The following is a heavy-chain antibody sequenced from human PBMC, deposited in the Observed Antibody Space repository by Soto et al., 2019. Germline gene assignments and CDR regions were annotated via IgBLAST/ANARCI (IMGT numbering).Heavy chain of an antibody. CDR3: ARDPLEYSSSSWVDY. V-gene: IGHV3-7*05. J-gene: IGHJ4*02. CDR1: GFTFSSYW. Sequence: PGGSLRLSCAASGFTFSSYWMSLVRQAPGKGLEWVANIKQDGSEKYYVDSVKGRFTISRDNAKNSLYLQMNSLRAEDTAVYYCARDPLEYSSSSWVDYWGQGTLVTVSS. CDR2: IKQDGSEK. D-gene: IGHD6-6*01.